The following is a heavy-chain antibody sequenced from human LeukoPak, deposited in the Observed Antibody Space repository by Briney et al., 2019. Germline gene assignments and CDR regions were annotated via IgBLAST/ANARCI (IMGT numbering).Heavy chain of an antibody. CDR1: GFTFNTCA. V-gene: IGHV3-23*01. J-gene: IGHJ5*02. CDR2: ISESGSGT. CDR3: VKHVGSRWSNNRFDP. Sequence: PGGSLRLSCEASGFTFNTCAMSWVRQAPGKGLEWVSDISESGSGTYYADSEKGRFTISRDNSNNTVYLQMNSLRVGDTALYYCVKHVGSRWSNNRFDPWGQGTLVTVS. D-gene: IGHD6-13*01.